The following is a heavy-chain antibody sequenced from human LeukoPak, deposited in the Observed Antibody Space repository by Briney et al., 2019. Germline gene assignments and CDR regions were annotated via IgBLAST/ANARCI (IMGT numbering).Heavy chain of an antibody. D-gene: IGHD3-22*01. CDR1: GFTFSSYS. CDR3: ATLPLTYYYDSSGYRAFDI. J-gene: IGHJ3*02. Sequence: GGSLRLSCAASGFTFSSYSMTWVRQAPGKGLEWVSSISSSSSYIYYADSVKGRFTISRDNAKNSLYLQMNSLRAEDTAVYYCATLPLTYYYDSSGYRAFDIWGQGTMVTVSS. CDR2: ISSSSSYI. V-gene: IGHV3-21*01.